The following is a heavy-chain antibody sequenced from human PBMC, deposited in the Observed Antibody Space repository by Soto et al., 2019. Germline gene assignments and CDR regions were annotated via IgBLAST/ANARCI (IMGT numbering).Heavy chain of an antibody. CDR3: ARLVAERVYYYYGMDV. J-gene: IGHJ6*02. CDR2: IYYSGST. V-gene: IGHV4-61*01. CDR1: GGSVSSGSYY. D-gene: IGHD2-2*01. Sequence: PSETLSLTCTVSGGSVSSGSYYWSWIRQPPGKGLEWIGYIYYSGSTNYNPSLKSRVTISVDTSKNQFSLKLSSVTAADTAVYYCARLVAERVYYYYGMDVWGQGPTVTVYS.